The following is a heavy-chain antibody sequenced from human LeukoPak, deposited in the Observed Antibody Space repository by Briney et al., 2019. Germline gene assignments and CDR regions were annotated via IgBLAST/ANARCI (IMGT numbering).Heavy chain of an antibody. CDR1: GYTFTGYY. Sequence: GASVKVSCKASGYTFTGYYMHWVRQAPGQGLEWMGWINPNSGGTNYAQKFQNRVTLTTDTSISATYMDLSGLRSDDTAVYYCARGGAVTAYYGWDFFRFDYWGQGTLVTVSS. CDR2: INPNSGGT. V-gene: IGHV1-2*02. J-gene: IGHJ4*02. CDR3: ARGGAVTAYYGWDFFRFDY. D-gene: IGHD4-17*01.